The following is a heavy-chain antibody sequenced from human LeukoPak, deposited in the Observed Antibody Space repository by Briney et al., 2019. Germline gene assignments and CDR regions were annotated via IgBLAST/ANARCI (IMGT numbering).Heavy chain of an antibody. CDR1: GASITSHY. CDR2: IQTSGRT. J-gene: IGHJ4*02. Sequence: PSETLSLTCTVSGASITSHYWSWIRQPAGKGLEWIGRIQTSGRTSYDPSLNSRVTMSVDTSNNQFSLSLTSVTAADTAVYYCARENGATIAGRSLDYWGQGTLVTVSS. CDR3: ARENGATIAGRSLDY. V-gene: IGHV4-4*07. D-gene: IGHD6-6*01.